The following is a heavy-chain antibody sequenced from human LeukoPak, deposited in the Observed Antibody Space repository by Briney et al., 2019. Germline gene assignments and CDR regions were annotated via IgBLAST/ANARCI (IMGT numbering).Heavy chain of an antibody. CDR3: ARYCGGDCYIMNAFDI. V-gene: IGHV4-4*02. J-gene: IGHJ3*02. D-gene: IGHD2-21*02. CDR1: GGSFSSSNW. CDR2: IYHSGST. Sequence: SETLSLTCAVYGGSFSSSNWWTWVRQAPGKGLEWIGEIYHSGSTNYNPSLKSRVTISVDKSKNHFSLKLSSVTAADTAVYYCARYCGGDCYIMNAFDIWGQGTMVTVSS.